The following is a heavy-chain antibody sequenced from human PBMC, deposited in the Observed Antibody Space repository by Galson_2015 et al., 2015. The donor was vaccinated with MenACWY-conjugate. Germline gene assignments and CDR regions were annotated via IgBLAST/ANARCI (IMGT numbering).Heavy chain of an antibody. V-gene: IGHV3-74*03. CDR2: ITVDATNT. CDR1: GFTIGRYW. CDR3: ARDGGGGTPFDC. Sequence: SLRLSCEASGFTIGRYWIHWVRQVPGKGPVWISCITVDATNTEFADSVQGRFALSRDNARNPVYLQMNSLTAEDTAVYYCARDGGGGTPFDCWGQGTLVTVSS. D-gene: IGHD1-26*01. J-gene: IGHJ4*02.